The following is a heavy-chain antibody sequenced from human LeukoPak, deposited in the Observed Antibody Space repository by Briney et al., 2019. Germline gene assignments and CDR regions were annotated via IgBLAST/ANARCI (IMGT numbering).Heavy chain of an antibody. D-gene: IGHD3-10*01. V-gene: IGHV3-49*03. CDR2: IRSKAYGGTT. J-gene: IGHJ4*02. CDR1: GGSFSGYY. Sequence: LSLTCAVYGGSFSGYYWSWIRQPPGKGLEWVGFIRSKAYGGTTEYAASVKGRFTISRDDSKSIAYLQMNSLKTEDTAVYYCTRGDVLLWFGDPYWGQGTLVTVSS. CDR3: TRGDVLLWFGDPY.